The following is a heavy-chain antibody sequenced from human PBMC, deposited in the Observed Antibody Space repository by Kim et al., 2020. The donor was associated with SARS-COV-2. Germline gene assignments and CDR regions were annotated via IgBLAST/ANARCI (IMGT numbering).Heavy chain of an antibody. CDR3: ARDRFLRSRVEVYYYYGMDV. J-gene: IGHJ6*02. D-gene: IGHD3-3*01. Sequence: SETLSLTCTVSGGSISSGGYYWSWIRQHPGKGLEWIGYIYYSGSTYYNPSLKSRVTISVDTSKNQFSLKLSSVTAADTAVYYCARDRFLRSRVEVYYYYGMDVWGQATTVTVSS. V-gene: IGHV4-31*03. CDR1: GGSISSGGYY. CDR2: IYYSGST.